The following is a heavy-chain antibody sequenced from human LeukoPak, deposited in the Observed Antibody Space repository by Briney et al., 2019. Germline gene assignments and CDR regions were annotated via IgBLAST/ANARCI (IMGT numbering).Heavy chain of an antibody. CDR3: ARDGRAYGSGNYYGMDV. CDR1: GFTFSSYS. V-gene: IGHV3-21*01. Sequence: GGSLRLSCAASGFTFSSYSMNWVRQAAGKGLEWVSSISSSSSYIYYADSVNGRFTISRDNAKNSLYLQMNSLRAEDTAVYYCARDGRAYGSGNYYGMDVWGQGTTVTVSS. D-gene: IGHD3-10*01. CDR2: ISSSSSYI. J-gene: IGHJ6*02.